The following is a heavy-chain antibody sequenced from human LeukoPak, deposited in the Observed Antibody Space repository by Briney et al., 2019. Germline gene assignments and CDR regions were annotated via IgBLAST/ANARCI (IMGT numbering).Heavy chain of an antibody. CDR1: GFTFSTFA. CDR2: IFPSGGEI. V-gene: IGHV3-23*01. J-gene: IGHJ4*02. Sequence: GGSLRLSCAASGFTFSTFAMIWVRQPPGKGLEWVSSIFPSGGEIHYADSVRGRFTISRDNSKSTLSLQMNSLRAEDTAIYYCATYRQVLLPFESWGQGTLVNVSS. D-gene: IGHD2-8*02. CDR3: ATYRQVLLPFES.